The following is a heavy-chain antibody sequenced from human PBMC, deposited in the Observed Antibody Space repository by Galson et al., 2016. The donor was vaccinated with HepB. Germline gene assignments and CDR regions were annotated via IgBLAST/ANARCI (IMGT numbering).Heavy chain of an antibody. CDR1: GFTFSNHW. D-gene: IGHD2-2*03. J-gene: IGHJ4*02. CDR2: IKTDGSEK. V-gene: IGHV3-7*03. CDR3: AIDPSHWIENPFAL. Sequence: SLRLSCAASGFTFSNHWMNWLRQAPGKGLEWVANIKTDGSEKYYVDSEKGRFTISRDNSKNTLSLQMNSLRAEDTATYYCAIDPSHWIENPFALWSQGTLVTVSS.